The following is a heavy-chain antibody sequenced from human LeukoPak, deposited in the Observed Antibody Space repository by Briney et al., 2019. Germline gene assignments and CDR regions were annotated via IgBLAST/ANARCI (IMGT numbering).Heavy chain of an antibody. CDR3: ARHDGSGSYYFDY. Sequence: PSETLSLTCVVYGGSFNDYFWSWIRQSPGKGLEWIGEINHSGSTNYNPSLKRRLIISVDTSKNQFSLRVNSVTAADTAVYYCARHDGSGSYYFDYWGQGTLVTVSS. J-gene: IGHJ4*02. D-gene: IGHD3-10*01. CDR2: INHSGST. CDR1: GGSFNDYF. V-gene: IGHV4-34*01.